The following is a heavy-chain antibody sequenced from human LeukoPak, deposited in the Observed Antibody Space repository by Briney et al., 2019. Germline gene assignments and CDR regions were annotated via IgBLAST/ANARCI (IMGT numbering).Heavy chain of an antibody. Sequence: ASVKVSCKASGYTFTGYYMHWVRQAPGQGLEWMGRINPNSGGTNYAQKFQGRVTMTRNTSISTAYMELSSLRSEDTAVYYCARNFDAFDIWGQGTMVTVSS. CDR2: INPNSGGT. CDR3: ARNFDAFDI. V-gene: IGHV1-2*06. J-gene: IGHJ3*02. CDR1: GYTFTGYY.